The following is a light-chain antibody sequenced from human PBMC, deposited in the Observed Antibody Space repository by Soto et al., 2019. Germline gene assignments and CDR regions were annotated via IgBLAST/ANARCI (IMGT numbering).Light chain of an antibody. J-gene: IGKJ1*01. CDR2: KAS. V-gene: IGKV1-5*03. CDR1: QSVSSW. Sequence: DIQMTXSXSXXXAXXXYXXTIXFRASQSVSSWLAWFQQKPGKAPKLLIYKASNLQSGVSSRFSGGGSGTEFTLTISSLQPDDFATYYCQQYKTYWTFGPGTKVDI. CDR3: QQYKTYWT.